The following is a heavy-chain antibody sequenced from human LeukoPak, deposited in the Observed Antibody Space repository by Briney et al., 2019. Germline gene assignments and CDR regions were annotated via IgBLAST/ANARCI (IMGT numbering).Heavy chain of an antibody. V-gene: IGHV1-2*02. CDR1: GYTFTGYY. D-gene: IGHD6-13*01. CDR2: INPNSVGT. Sequence: ASVKVSCKSSGYTFTGYYMHCGRQAPGQGLEWMLCINPNSVGTNYTQKLQGSVTMTRDTSISTAYMELSRLRSADTAVYYCARVFMYSTKQGFDYWGQGTLVTVSS. J-gene: IGHJ4*02. CDR3: ARVFMYSTKQGFDY.